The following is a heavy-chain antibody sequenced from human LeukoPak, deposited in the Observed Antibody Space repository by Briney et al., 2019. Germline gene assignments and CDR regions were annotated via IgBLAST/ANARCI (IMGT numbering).Heavy chain of an antibody. CDR3: ARRAGAYSHPYDY. D-gene: IGHD4/OR15-4a*01. CDR2: IYSDNT. CDR1: GFTVSTNS. Sequence: PGGSLRLSCTVSGFTVSTNSMSWVRQAPGKGLEWVSFIYSDNTHYSDSVKGRFTISRDNSKNTRYLQMNSLRAEDTAVYYCARRAGAYSHPYDYWGQGTLVTVSS. V-gene: IGHV3-53*01. J-gene: IGHJ4*02.